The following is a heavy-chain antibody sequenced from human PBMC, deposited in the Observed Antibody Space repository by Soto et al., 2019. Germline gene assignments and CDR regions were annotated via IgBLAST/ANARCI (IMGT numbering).Heavy chain of an antibody. CDR2: IIPIFGTA. D-gene: IGHD1-7*01. Sequence: SVKVSCKASGGTFSSYAISWVRQAPGQGLEWMGGIIPIFGTANYAQKFQGRVTITADESTSTAYMELSSLRSEDTAVYCCASLKYNWNYLYFDYWGQGTLVTVSS. CDR3: ASLKYNWNYLYFDY. CDR1: GGTFSSYA. V-gene: IGHV1-69*13. J-gene: IGHJ4*02.